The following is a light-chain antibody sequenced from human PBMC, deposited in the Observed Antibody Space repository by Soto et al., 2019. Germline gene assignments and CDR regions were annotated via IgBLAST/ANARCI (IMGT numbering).Light chain of an antibody. CDR3: QHYYNYPWT. J-gene: IGKJ1*01. Sequence: AVLLTQSPSSFSASTGDRATITCRASQDIHNYLAWYQQVPGKAPKLLLYAASILQTGDPSRFSGSGSGTDFTLTIDGLQSEDFATYFCQHYYNYPWTFGQGTTVE. CDR2: AAS. V-gene: IGKV1-8*01. CDR1: QDIHNY.